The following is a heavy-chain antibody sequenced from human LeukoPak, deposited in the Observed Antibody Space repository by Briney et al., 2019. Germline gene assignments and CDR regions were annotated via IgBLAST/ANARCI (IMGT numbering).Heavy chain of an antibody. Sequence: GGSLRLSCAASGLILSSYGIHWVRQAPGKGLEWVAVIWYDGTNIYYGDSVKGRFSISRDNSKNTVYLQMDSLRAEDTAVYYCARDAGGAFGNYVNYFDYWGQGTLVTVFS. CDR3: ARDAGGAFGNYVNYFDY. CDR2: IWYDGTNI. D-gene: IGHD4-11*01. CDR1: GLILSSYG. J-gene: IGHJ4*02. V-gene: IGHV3-33*01.